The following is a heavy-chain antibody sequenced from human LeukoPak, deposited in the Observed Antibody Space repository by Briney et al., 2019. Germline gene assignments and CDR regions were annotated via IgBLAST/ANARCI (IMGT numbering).Heavy chain of an antibody. CDR3: ARDRVGALYYFDY. D-gene: IGHD1-26*01. V-gene: IGHV3-7*01. Sequence: PGGSLRLSCAASGFTFSSYWMSWVRQAPGKGLEWVANIEQDGSEKYYVDSVKGRFTISRDNAKNSLYLQMNSLRAEDTAVYYCARDRVGALYYFDYWGQGTLVTVSS. CDR2: IEQDGSEK. J-gene: IGHJ4*02. CDR1: GFTFSSYW.